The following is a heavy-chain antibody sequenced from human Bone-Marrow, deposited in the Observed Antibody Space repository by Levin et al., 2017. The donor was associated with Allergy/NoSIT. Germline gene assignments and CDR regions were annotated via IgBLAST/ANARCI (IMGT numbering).Heavy chain of an antibody. CDR2: IKSESDGGTT. V-gene: IGHV3-15*07. CDR1: DFSFMSAW. D-gene: IGHD5-18*01. CDR3: TTDRRGNSYGLEFDI. Sequence: PGGSLRLSCTASDFSFMSAWMNWVRQVPGRGLEWVGRIKSESDGGTTDYTAPVKGRFTISRDDSKNAVYLQINGLKTEDTAVYYCTTDRRGNSYGLEFDIWGQGTMVTVSS. J-gene: IGHJ3*02.